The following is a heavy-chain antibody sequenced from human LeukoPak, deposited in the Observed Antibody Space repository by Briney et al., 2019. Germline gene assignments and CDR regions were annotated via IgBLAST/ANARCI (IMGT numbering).Heavy chain of an antibody. J-gene: IGHJ4*02. V-gene: IGHV4-38-2*02. Sequence: PSETLSLTCTVSGYSISSGYYWGWIRQPPGKGLEWIGSIYHSGSTYYNPSLKSRVTISVDTSKNQFSLKLSSVTAADTAVYYCARVHRYYYDSSVLDYWGQGTLVTVSS. CDR3: ARVHRYYYDSSVLDY. CDR1: GYSISSGYY. CDR2: IYHSGST. D-gene: IGHD3-22*01.